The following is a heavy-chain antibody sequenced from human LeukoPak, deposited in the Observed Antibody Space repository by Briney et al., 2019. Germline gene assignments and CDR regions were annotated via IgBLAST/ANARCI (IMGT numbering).Heavy chain of an antibody. D-gene: IGHD5-12*01. Sequence: SQTLSLTCAISGDSVSSNSAAWNWIRQSPSRGLEWLRRTYYRSKWYNDYAVSVKSRITINPDTSKNQFSLQLNSVTPEDTAVYYCARDSGRWLRHYYYYYYMDVWGKGTTVTVSS. CDR2: TYYRSKWYN. V-gene: IGHV6-1*01. J-gene: IGHJ6*03. CDR3: ARDSGRWLRHYYYYYYMDV. CDR1: GDSVSSNSAA.